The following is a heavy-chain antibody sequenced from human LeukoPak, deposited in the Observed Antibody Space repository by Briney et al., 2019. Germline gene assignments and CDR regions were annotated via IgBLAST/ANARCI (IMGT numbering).Heavy chain of an antibody. CDR3: ARGPNKSDGGNSGSAWFDP. Sequence: ASVNVSSKASGYTFTTCDINWVRQATGQGLEWMGWMNPNSGNTGYAQKFQGRVTMTRNTSISTAYMELSSLRSEDTAVYYCARGPNKSDGGNSGSAWFDPWGQGTLVTVSS. J-gene: IGHJ5*02. V-gene: IGHV1-8*01. D-gene: IGHD4-23*01. CDR2: MNPNSGNT. CDR1: GYTFTTCD.